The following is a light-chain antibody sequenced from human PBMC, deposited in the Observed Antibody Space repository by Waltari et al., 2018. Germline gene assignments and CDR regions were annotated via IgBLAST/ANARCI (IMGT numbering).Light chain of an antibody. V-gene: IGLV2-14*01. CDR1: SNDVGGYNS. CDR2: DGS. CDR3: SSQSSNDVVL. J-gene: IGLJ2*01. Sequence: QSALTQPASVSGSPGQSVTIFCAGTSNDVGGYNSVSWYQEHPGQAPRVNIYDGSGPPSEVSDRLSGSKSGNPASLTLSGPQAEDEAEYYCSSQSSNDVVLFGGGTKLTVL.